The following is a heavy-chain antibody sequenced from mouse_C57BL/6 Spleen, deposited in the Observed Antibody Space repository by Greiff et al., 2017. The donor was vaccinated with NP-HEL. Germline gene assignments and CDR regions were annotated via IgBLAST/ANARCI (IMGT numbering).Heavy chain of an antibody. Sequence: EVQRVESGEGLVKPGGSLKLSCAASGFTFSSYAMSWVRQTPEKRLEWVAYISSGGDYIYYADTVKGRFTISRDNARNTLYLQMSSLKSEDTAMYYCTRGLGRGYYFDYWGQGTTLTVSS. D-gene: IGHD4-1*01. CDR2: ISSGGDYI. CDR3: TRGLGRGYYFDY. V-gene: IGHV5-9-1*02. CDR1: GFTFSSYA. J-gene: IGHJ2*01.